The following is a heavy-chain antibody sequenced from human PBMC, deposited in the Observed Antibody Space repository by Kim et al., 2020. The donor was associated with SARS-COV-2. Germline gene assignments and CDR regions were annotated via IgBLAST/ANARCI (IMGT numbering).Heavy chain of an antibody. CDR2: IYYSGST. CDR3: ARPRATGHTLEFDP. V-gene: IGHV4-39*01. CDR1: GGSISSSSYY. Sequence: SETLSLTCTVSGGSISSSSYYWGWIRQPPGKGLEWIGSIYYSGSTYYNPSLKSRVTISVDTSKNQFSLKLSSVTAADTAVYYCARPRATGHTLEFDPWGQGTLVTVSS. J-gene: IGHJ5*02. D-gene: IGHD4-17*01.